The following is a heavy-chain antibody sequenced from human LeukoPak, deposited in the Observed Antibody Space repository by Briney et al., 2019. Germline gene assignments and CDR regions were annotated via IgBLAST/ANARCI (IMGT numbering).Heavy chain of an antibody. Sequence: PGGSLRLSCAASGFTFSSFGMSWVRQAPGKGLEWVSTISGSGIYTYYADSVKGRFTISRDNSKNTLYLRMNSLGAEDTAVYYCAKRPYYDSSAYSSGEFDYWGQGTLVTVSS. V-gene: IGHV3-23*01. CDR1: GFTFSSFG. CDR2: ISGSGIYT. CDR3: AKRPYYDSSAYSSGEFDY. J-gene: IGHJ4*02. D-gene: IGHD3-22*01.